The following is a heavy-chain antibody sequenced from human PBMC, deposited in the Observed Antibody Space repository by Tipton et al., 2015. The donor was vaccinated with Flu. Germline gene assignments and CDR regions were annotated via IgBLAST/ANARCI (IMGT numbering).Heavy chain of an antibody. V-gene: IGHV3-7*03. CDR3: AKSGTYYMDV. J-gene: IGHJ6*03. CDR2: IKQDGSEK. Sequence: SLRLSCAASGFTFSNYWMHWVRQAPGKGLEWVANIKQDGSEKYYVDSVKGRFTISRDNAKNSLYLQMNSLRAEDTALYYCAKSGTYYMDVWGKGTTVAVSS. D-gene: IGHD1-26*01. CDR1: GFTFSNYW.